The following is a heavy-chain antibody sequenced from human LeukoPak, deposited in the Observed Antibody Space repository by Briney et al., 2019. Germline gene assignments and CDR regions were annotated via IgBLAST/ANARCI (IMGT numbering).Heavy chain of an antibody. Sequence: GGSLRLSCAASGFIFSDYYMSWIRQAPGRGLEWVSYISNSGSTIYYTDSVKGRFTISRDNVKSSLYLQMNSLRAEDTAVYYCAKVGIGSRDGYFDYWGQGTLVTVSS. J-gene: IGHJ4*02. CDR2: ISNSGSTI. D-gene: IGHD6-13*01. CDR3: AKVGIGSRDGYFDY. V-gene: IGHV3-11*04. CDR1: GFIFSDYY.